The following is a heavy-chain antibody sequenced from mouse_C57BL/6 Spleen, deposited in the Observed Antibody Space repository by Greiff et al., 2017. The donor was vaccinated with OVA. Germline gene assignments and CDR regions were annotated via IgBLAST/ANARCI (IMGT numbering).Heavy chain of an antibody. J-gene: IGHJ2*01. Sequence: EVKVVESGGGLVKPGGSLKLSCAASGFTFSSYAMSWVRQTPEKRLEWVATISDGGSYTYYPDNVKGRFTISRDNAKNNLYLQMSHLKSEDTAMYYCARAYYSNYVDYWGQGTTLTVSS. CDR2: ISDGGSYT. V-gene: IGHV5-4*03. CDR1: GFTFSSYA. CDR3: ARAYYSNYVDY. D-gene: IGHD2-5*01.